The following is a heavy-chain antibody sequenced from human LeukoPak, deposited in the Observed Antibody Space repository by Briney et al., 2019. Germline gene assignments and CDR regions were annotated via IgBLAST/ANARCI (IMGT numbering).Heavy chain of an antibody. D-gene: IGHD4-23*01. CDR1: GGSISSYY. V-gene: IGHV4-59*08. J-gene: IGHJ2*01. CDR2: IYYSGST. Sequence: SETLSLTCTVSGGSISSYYWSWIRQPPGKGLEWIGYIYYSGSTNYNPSLKSRVTISVDTSKNQFSLKLSSVTAADTAVYYCAHGGQDWYFDLWGRGTLVTVSS. CDR3: AHGGQDWYFDL.